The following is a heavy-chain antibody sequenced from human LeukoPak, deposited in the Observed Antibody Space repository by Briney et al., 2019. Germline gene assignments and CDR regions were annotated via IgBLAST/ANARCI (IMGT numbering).Heavy chain of an antibody. V-gene: IGHV1-2*02. CDR1: GYTFTRYH. D-gene: IGHD6-6*01. CDR3: ASYPRYSSSPPFDY. CDR2: INPNTRDT. Sequence: ASVKVSCKASGYTFTRYHMHWVRQAPGQRFEWMGWINPNTRDTNYAQNFQGRVTITRDTSISTAYMELSGLRSDDTAVYYCASYPRYSSSPPFDYWGQGTLVTV. J-gene: IGHJ4*02.